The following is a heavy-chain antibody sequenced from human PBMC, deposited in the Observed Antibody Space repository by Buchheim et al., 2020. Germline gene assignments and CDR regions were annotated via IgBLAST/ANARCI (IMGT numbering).Heavy chain of an antibody. CDR3: ARVGDDYGDYVDY. D-gene: IGHD4-17*01. V-gene: IGHV4-30-2*01. Sequence: LQLQESGSGLVKPSQTLSLTCAVSGGSISSGGYSWSWIRQPPGKGLEWIGYIYHSGSTYYNPSLKSRVTISVDRSKNQFSLKLSSVTAADTAVYYCARVGDDYGDYVDYWGQGTL. CDR1: GGSISSGGYS. CDR2: IYHSGST. J-gene: IGHJ4*02.